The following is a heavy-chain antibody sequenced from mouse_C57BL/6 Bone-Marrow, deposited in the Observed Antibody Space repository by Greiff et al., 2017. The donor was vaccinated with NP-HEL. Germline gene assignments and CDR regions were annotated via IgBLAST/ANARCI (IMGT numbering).Heavy chain of an antibody. V-gene: IGHV1-69*01. CDR3: ARCDYGSSYERVLGY. Sequence: QVQLQQPGAELVMPGASVKLSCKASGYTFTSYWMHWVKQRPGQGLEWIGEIDPSDSYTNYNQKFKGKSTLTVDKSSRTAYMQLSSLTSEDSAVYYCARCDYGSSYERVLGYWGQGTTLTVSS. CDR2: IDPSDSYT. D-gene: IGHD1-1*01. J-gene: IGHJ2*01. CDR1: GYTFTSYW.